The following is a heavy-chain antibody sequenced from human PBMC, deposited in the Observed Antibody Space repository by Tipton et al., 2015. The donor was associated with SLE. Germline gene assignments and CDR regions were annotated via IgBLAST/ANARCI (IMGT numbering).Heavy chain of an antibody. Sequence: LRLSCAVYGGSFSDYYMSWVRQPPGKGLEWIGEINHSGSTNYNPSLKSRVTISVDTSKNQFSLKLSSVTAADTAVYYCARGHIVLMVTWFDPWGQGTLVTVSS. D-gene: IGHD2-8*01. CDR3: ARGHIVLMVTWFDP. CDR1: GGSFSDYY. V-gene: IGHV4-34*01. J-gene: IGHJ5*02. CDR2: INHSGST.